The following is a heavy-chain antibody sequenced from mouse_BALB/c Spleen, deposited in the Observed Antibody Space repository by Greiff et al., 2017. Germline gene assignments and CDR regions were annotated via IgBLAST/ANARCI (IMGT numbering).Heavy chain of an antibody. CDR1: GFTFSSFG. J-gene: IGHJ4*01. CDR3: ARTKIYYGDYYAMDY. D-gene: IGHD2-13*01. CDR2: ISSGSSTI. V-gene: IGHV5-17*02. Sequence: EVKLMESGGGLVQPGGSRKLSCAASGFTFSSFGMHWVRQAPEKGLEWVAYISSGSSTIYYADTVKGRFTISRDNPKNTLFLQMTSLRSEDTAMYYCARTKIYYGDYYAMDYWGQGTSVTVSS.